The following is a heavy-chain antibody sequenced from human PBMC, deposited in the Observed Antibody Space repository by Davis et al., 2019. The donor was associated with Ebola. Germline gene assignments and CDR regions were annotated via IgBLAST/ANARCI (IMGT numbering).Heavy chain of an antibody. CDR1: GGSFSGYY. D-gene: IGHD2-21*02. CDR2: INHSGST. CDR3: ARGYSPKCRGGDCVNDF. V-gene: IGHV4-34*01. J-gene: IGHJ4*02. Sequence: SETLSLTCAVYGGSFSGYYWSWIRQPPGKGLEWIGEINHSGSTNYNPSLKSRVTISVDTSKNQFSLKLSSVTAADTAVYYCARGYSPKCRGGDCVNDFWGQGTLVTVSS.